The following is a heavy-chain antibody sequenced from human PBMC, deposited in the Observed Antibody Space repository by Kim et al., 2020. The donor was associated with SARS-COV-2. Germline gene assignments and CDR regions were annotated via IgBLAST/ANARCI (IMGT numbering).Heavy chain of an antibody. CDR1: AGSFSCHY. V-gene: IGHV4-34*01. J-gene: IGHJ4*02. D-gene: IGHD1-1*01. CDR2: ISHSGTT. Sequence: SETLSLTCAVYAGSFSCHYWNWIRQSPGVGLEWVGEISHSGTTKYNPSLQSRVTLSVDTSKNQFSLKLTAVTAADTAVYYCARRSASAGVDWWGQG. CDR3: ARRSASAGVDW.